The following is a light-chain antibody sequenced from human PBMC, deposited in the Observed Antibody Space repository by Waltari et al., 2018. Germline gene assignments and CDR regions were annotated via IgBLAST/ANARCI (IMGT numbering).Light chain of an antibody. Sequence: QSALTQPASVSGSPGQTITISCTGGSTDVGGYDYVSWFQQPPGPAPKLLIYDVNIWPPGVSARFSGSKPGNTASLTISGLQADDESDYHCSSYTSSNTWVFGGGTRLTVL. CDR3: SSYTSSNTWV. CDR1: STDVGGYDY. CDR2: DVN. V-gene: IGLV2-14*03. J-gene: IGLJ3*02.